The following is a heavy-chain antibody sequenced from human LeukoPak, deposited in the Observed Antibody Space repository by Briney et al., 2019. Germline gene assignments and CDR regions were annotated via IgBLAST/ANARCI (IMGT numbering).Heavy chain of an antibody. V-gene: IGHV1-69*13. CDR1: GDSFSTYV. CDR3: ARGTDDYIVATTSFEY. Sequence: SVKVSCKASGDSFSTYVISWVRQAPGQGLEWMGGVIPMVGTANIAQKFQGRVTITADESTSTAYMELSSLRSDDTAVYYCARGTDDYIVATTSFEYWGQGTLVTASS. CDR2: VIPMVGTA. J-gene: IGHJ4*02. D-gene: IGHD5-12*01.